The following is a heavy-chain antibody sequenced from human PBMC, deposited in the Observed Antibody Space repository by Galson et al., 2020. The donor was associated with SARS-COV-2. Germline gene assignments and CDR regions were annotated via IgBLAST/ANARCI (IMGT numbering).Heavy chain of an antibody. J-gene: IGHJ5*02. D-gene: IGHD2-2*01. CDR3: AHRPWYQRLSGSWLNWFDP. CDR2: IYWDDDK. Sequence: SGPTLVKPTQTLTLTCTFSGFSLSTSGVGVGWIRQPPGKALEWLALIYWDDDKRYSPSLKSRLTITKDTSKNQVVLTMTNMDPVDTATYYCAHRPWYQRLSGSWLNWFDPWGQGTLVTVSS. V-gene: IGHV2-5*02. CDR1: GFSLSTSGVG.